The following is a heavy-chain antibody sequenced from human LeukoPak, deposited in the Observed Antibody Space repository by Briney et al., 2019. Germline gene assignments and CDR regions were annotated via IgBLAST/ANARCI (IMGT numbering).Heavy chain of an antibody. Sequence: GGSLRLSCAASTFTFSTYAMHWVRQAPGKGLEWVGFIRSKIYGGTPEYTASVKGRFTISRDDSKGVAYLQMNSLKTEDTAVYYCTRDQTPYYWGQGTLVTVAS. CDR3: TRDQTPYY. CDR1: TFTFSTYA. V-gene: IGHV3-49*04. CDR2: IRSKIYGGTP. J-gene: IGHJ4*02.